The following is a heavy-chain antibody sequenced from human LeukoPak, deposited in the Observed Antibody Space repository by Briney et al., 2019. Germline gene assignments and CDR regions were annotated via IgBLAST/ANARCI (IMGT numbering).Heavy chain of an antibody. CDR3: ARAGPSSSWHQFDY. V-gene: IGHV3-7*01. J-gene: IGHJ4*02. D-gene: IGHD6-13*01. CDR1: GFTFTTYW. CDR2: IKQDGTEK. Sequence: PGGSLRLSCAASGFTFTTYWMSWVRQAPGKGLEWVANIKQDGTEKYYVDSVKGRFTISRDNAKNSLYLQMNSLRAEETAVYYCARAGPSSSWHQFDYWGQGTLVTVSS.